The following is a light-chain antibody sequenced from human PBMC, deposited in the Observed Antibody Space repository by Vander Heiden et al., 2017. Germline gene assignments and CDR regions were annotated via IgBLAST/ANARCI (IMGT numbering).Light chain of an antibody. J-gene: IGLJ3*02. CDR3: QTWATAIRV. CDR2: VKGDGSH. CDR1: SGHRYYV. Sequence: QPVLTHSPSASASLGASVKLTCTLDSGHRYYVLRWHQQQPGKGTRYLMQVKGDGSHIKGDGIPERFSGSSSGAERYLTISSLQSEDESDYYCQTWATAIRVFGGGTKLTVL. V-gene: IGLV4-69*01.